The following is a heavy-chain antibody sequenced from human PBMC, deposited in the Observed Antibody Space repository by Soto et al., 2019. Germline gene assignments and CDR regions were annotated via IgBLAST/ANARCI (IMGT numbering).Heavy chain of an antibody. CDR2: IYYSGST. V-gene: IGHV4-61*01. CDR1: GCSVSSGSYY. J-gene: IGHJ4*02. Sequence: SETLSLTCTFSGCSVSSGSYYWSWIRQPPGKGLEWIGYIYYSGSTNYNPSLKSRVTISVDTSKNQFSLKLSSVTAADTAVYYCAAIRDGYNYFDYWGQGTLVTVSS. D-gene: IGHD5-12*01. CDR3: AAIRDGYNYFDY.